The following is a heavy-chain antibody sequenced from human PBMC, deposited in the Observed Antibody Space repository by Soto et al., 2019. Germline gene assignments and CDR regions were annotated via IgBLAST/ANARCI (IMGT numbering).Heavy chain of an antibody. V-gene: IGHV4-59*01. D-gene: IGHD3-22*01. J-gene: IGHJ3*02. CDR1: GGSISSYY. CDR3: ARETYYYDSSGPPAFDI. Sequence: SETLSLTCSVSGGSISSYYWSWIRQPPGKGLEWIGYIYYSGSTNYNPSLKSRVTISADTSKNQFSLKLSSVTAADTAVYYCARETYYYDSSGPPAFDIWGQGTMVTVSS. CDR2: IYYSGST.